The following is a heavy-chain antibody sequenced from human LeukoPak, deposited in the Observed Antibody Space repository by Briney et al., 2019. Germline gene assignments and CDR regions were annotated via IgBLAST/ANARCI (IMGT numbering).Heavy chain of an antibody. Sequence: GGSLRLSCAASGFTFSSYEMNWVRQAPGKGLEWVSYISSSGSTIYYADSVKGRFTISRDNAKNSLYLQMNSLRAEDTAVYYCAKEAGVAAAGDFDYWGQGTLVTVSS. V-gene: IGHV3-48*03. CDR2: ISSSGSTI. J-gene: IGHJ4*02. D-gene: IGHD6-13*01. CDR1: GFTFSSYE. CDR3: AKEAGVAAAGDFDY.